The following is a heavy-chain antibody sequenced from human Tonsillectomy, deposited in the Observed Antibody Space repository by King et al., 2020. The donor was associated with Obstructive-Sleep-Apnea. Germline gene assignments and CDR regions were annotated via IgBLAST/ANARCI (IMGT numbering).Heavy chain of an antibody. CDR1: GFTFSSHA. J-gene: IGHJ4*02. D-gene: IGHD3-10*01. CDR2: ISGFGGST. CDR3: ATGYGFGELPPGY. Sequence: EVQLVESGGGLVQPGGSLRLSCSASGFTFSSHAMSWVRQAPGKGLEWVSSISGFGGSTYYADSVKGRLTSSRDNTRNTLYVQMNSLRVEDTAMYYCATGYGFGELPPGYWGQGTLVTVSS. V-gene: IGHV3-23*04.